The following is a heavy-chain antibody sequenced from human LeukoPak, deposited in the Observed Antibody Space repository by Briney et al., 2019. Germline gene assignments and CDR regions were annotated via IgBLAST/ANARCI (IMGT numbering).Heavy chain of an antibody. CDR1: GITFSDYY. CDR2: ISSSSSYT. CDR3: ARHHWHFDL. J-gene: IGHJ2*01. V-gene: IGHV3-11*03. Sequence: GGSLRLSCAASGITFSDYYMTWIRQAPGKGLEWVSYISSSSSYTNYADSVKGRFTISRDNAKNSRYLQMNSLRAEDTAVYYCARHHWHFDLWGRGTLVTVSS.